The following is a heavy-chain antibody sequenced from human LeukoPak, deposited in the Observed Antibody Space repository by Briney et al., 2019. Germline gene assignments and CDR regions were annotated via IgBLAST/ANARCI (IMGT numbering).Heavy chain of an antibody. CDR1: GFTFSRYG. Sequence: PGRSLRLSCAASGFTFSRYGMHWVRQTPGKGLEGVAVISYDASNKYYADSVKGRFTNSRDNAKNTLYLQMNSLRAEDTAVYYCAKALLRLGELSLYYWGQGTLVTVSS. D-gene: IGHD3-16*02. J-gene: IGHJ4*02. V-gene: IGHV3-30*18. CDR2: ISYDASNK. CDR3: AKALLRLGELSLYY.